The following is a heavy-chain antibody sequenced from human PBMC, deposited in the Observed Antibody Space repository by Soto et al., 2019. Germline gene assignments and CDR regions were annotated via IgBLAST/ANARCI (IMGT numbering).Heavy chain of an antibody. CDR2: IIPIFGTA. CDR1: GGTFSSYA. V-gene: IGHV1-69*13. D-gene: IGHD5-18*01. CDR3: ARDITRYSYGYDY. J-gene: IGHJ4*02. Sequence: SVKVSCKAPGGTFSSYAISWVRQAPGQGLEWMGGIIPIFGTANYAQKFQGRVTITADESTSTAYMELSSLRSEDTAVYYCARDITRYSYGYDYWGQGTLVTVSS.